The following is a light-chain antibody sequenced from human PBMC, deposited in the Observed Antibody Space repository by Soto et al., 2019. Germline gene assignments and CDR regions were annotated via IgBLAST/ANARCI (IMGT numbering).Light chain of an antibody. Sequence: DIRMTQSPPSVSASVGDRVTITCRASQGINNWLAWYQQKPGKAPKLLIHGASSLQSGVPSRFSGSGSGTDFTLTINSLQPEDFATYYCQQANNFPRTFGGGTKVEIK. CDR3: QQANNFPRT. J-gene: IGKJ4*01. CDR2: GAS. CDR1: QGINNW. V-gene: IGKV1-12*01.